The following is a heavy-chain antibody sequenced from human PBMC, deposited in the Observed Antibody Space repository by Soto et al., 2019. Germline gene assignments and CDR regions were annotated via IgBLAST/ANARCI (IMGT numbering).Heavy chain of an antibody. J-gene: IGHJ4*02. V-gene: IGHV1-46*01. D-gene: IGHD5-18*01. CDR2: INPSGGYT. Sequence: VASVKVSCKASGYTFSSYYMNWVRQAPGQGLEWLGIINPSGGYTTYAQRFQGRVTITRDKSTSTAYMELSSLRSEDTAVYYCAAGYGPTYFDYWGQGTLVTVSS. CDR1: GYTFSSYY. CDR3: AAGYGPTYFDY.